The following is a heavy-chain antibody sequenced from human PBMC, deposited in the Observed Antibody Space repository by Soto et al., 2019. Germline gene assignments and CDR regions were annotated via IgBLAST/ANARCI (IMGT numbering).Heavy chain of an antibody. CDR2: ISYDGSNK. D-gene: IGHD6-19*01. Sequence: ESGGGVVQPGRSLRLSCAASGFTFSSYAMHWVRQAPGKGLEWVAVISYDGSNKYYADSVKGRFTISRDNSKNTLYLQMNSLRAEDTAVYYCARETTSGWYDYWGQGTLVTVSS. V-gene: IGHV3-30-3*01. J-gene: IGHJ4*02. CDR1: GFTFSSYA. CDR3: ARETTSGWYDY.